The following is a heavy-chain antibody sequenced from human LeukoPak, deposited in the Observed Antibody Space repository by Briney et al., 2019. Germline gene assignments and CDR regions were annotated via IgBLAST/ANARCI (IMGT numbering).Heavy chain of an antibody. D-gene: IGHD3-22*01. CDR3: ARVIYASSGSYYYYYMDV. CDR1: GGSISSYY. J-gene: IGHJ6*03. V-gene: IGHV4-4*07. CDR2: IYTSGST. Sequence: PSETLSLTCTVSGGSISSYYWSWIRQPAGKGLEWIGRIYTSGSTNYNPSLKSRVTMSVDTSKNQFSLKVSSVTAADTAVYYCARVIYASSGSYYYYYMDVWAKGPRSPSP.